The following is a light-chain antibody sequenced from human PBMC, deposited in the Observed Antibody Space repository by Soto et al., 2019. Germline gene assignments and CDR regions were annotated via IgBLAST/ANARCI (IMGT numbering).Light chain of an antibody. CDR2: HVT. CDR1: SSDIGHYDY. V-gene: IGLV2-14*03. J-gene: IGLJ1*01. CDR3: CSLTPSHTCV. Sequence: QAVLTQPASVSGSPGQSITISCTGTSSDIGHYDYVSWYQQHPGKAPKLMIYHVTYRPSGVSNRYSGSKSGNSASLTISGLQADDEAEYYCCSLTPSHTCVFGSGTKLTAL.